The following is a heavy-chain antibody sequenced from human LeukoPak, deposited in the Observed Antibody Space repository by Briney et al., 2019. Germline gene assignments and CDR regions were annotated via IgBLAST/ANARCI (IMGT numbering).Heavy chain of an antibody. V-gene: IGHV1-2*06. Sequence: ASVKVSCKASGYTFTRYYMHWVRQAPGQGLEWMGRINPNSGGTNYARNFQGKVTVTRDTSISTVYMELSGLRSDDTAVYYCTRYYYHTSGFDYWGQGTLVTVSS. J-gene: IGHJ4*02. D-gene: IGHD3-22*01. CDR3: TRYYYHTSGFDY. CDR1: GYTFTRYY. CDR2: INPNSGGT.